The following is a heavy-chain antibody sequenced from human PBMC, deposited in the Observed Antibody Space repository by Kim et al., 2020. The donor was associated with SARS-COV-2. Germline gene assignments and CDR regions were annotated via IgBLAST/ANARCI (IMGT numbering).Heavy chain of an antibody. V-gene: IGHV1-69*13. CDR2: IIPLFGTT. J-gene: IGHJ3*02. CDR3: AKSLVEMERLSALDI. Sequence: SVKVSCKTSGGSFSTYSMNWVRQAPGQGLEWMGAIIPLFGTTDYTQKFQGRITMTANESTSTSFLELNSLGSDDTAVYYCAKSLVEMERLSALDIWGQG. CDR1: GGSFSTYS. D-gene: IGHD1-1*01.